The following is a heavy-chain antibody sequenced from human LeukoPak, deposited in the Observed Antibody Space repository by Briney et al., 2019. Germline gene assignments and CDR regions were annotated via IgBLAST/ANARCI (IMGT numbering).Heavy chain of an antibody. J-gene: IGHJ4*02. Sequence: SQTLSLTCAVSGGSISSGGYSWSLIRQPPGKGLELIGYIYHSGSTYYNPSLKSRVTISVDRSKNQFSLKLSSVTAADTAVYYCARTVVVAATWFDYWGQGTLVTVSS. CDR2: IYHSGST. V-gene: IGHV4-30-2*01. D-gene: IGHD2-15*01. CDR3: ARTVVVAATWFDY. CDR1: GGSISSGGYS.